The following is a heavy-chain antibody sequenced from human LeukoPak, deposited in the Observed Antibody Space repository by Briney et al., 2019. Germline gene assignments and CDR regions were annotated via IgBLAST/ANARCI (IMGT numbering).Heavy chain of an antibody. CDR2: ISGSGSST. J-gene: IGHJ4*02. V-gene: IGHV3-23*01. Sequence: PGGSLRLSCAASGFTFSSYAMSWVRQAPGKGLEWVSVISGSGSSTYYADSVEGRFTISRDNSKNTLYLQMNSLRAEDTAVYYCAKYDSSGYYHYFDYWGQGTLVTVSS. D-gene: IGHD3-22*01. CDR1: GFTFSSYA. CDR3: AKYDSSGYYHYFDY.